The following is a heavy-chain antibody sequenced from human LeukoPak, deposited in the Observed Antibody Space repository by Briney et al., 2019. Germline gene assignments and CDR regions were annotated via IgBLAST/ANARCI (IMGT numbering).Heavy chain of an antibody. D-gene: IGHD4-23*01. Sequence: PSETLSLTCTVSGGSISPYFWSWIRQPPGEGLEWIGYIYYSGSTNYNPSLKSRVTISLDTSKNQFSLKLSAVTAADTAMYYCARVSRGNSVGGDPWGQGTLVTVSS. CDR3: ARVSRGNSVGGDP. CDR1: GGSISPYF. J-gene: IGHJ5*02. CDR2: IYYSGST. V-gene: IGHV4-59*01.